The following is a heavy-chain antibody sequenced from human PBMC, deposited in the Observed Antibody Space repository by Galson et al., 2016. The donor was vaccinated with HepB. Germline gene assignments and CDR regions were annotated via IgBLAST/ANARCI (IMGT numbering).Heavy chain of an antibody. CDR2: IYYTGTP. D-gene: IGHD3-10*01. CDR3: TKDPYYYGSGDGLDV. J-gene: IGHJ6*02. Sequence: SETLSLTCTVSGGSIGAPDYYWGWIRQSPQRGLEWIGNIYYTGTPYYNPSLKNRVTISMDTSTNQFFLKLTSVTAADTAIYYCTKDPYYYGSGDGLDVWGQGTTVTVSS. CDR1: GGSIGAPDYY. V-gene: IGHV4-39*07.